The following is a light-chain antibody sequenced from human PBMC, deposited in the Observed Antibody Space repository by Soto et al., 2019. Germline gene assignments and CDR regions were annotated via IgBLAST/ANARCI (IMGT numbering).Light chain of an antibody. CDR2: AAS. Sequence: EIVLTQSPGTLSFSPGERATLSCRASQSVGSSFLAWYQQKPGQAPRLLIYAASSRATGIPDRFSGSGSGTDFTLXINRLEPEDFAVYYCQQYGSLITFGQGTRLEIK. CDR1: QSVGSSF. CDR3: QQYGSLIT. J-gene: IGKJ5*01. V-gene: IGKV3-20*01.